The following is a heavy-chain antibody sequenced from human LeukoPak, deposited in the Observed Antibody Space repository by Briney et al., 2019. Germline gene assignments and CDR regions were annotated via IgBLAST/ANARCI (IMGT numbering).Heavy chain of an antibody. CDR2: ISAYNGNT. J-gene: IGHJ4*02. D-gene: IGHD3-3*01. CDR3: ARWGHGEGITIFGVVRFVDY. Sequence: ASVKVSCKASGYTFTSYGFSWVRQAPGQGLEWMGWISAYNGNTNYAQKLQGRVTMTTDTSTSTAYMELRSLRSDDTAVYYCARWGHGEGITIFGVVRFVDYWGQGTLVTVSS. CDR1: GYTFTSYG. V-gene: IGHV1-18*01.